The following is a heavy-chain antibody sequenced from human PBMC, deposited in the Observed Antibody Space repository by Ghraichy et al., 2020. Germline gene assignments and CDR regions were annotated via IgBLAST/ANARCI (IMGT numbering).Heavy chain of an antibody. J-gene: IGHJ6*02. V-gene: IGHV4-30-2*01. CDR3: AVLASHGVDV. D-gene: IGHD3-3*01. Sequence: SETLSLTCGVSGGSISTGGYSWTWIRQAPGKGLEWIGYIYYGGSANLNPSLKSRVTISVDGSRNRFSLDVTSMTAADAAVYYCAVLASHGVDVWGQGTTVAVSS. CDR1: GGSISTGGYS. CDR2: IYYGGSA.